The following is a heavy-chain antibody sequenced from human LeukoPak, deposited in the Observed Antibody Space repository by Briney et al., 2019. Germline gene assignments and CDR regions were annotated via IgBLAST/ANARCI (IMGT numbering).Heavy chain of an antibody. CDR2: IYTSGST. CDR1: GGSISSYY. D-gene: IGHD2-21*01. CDR3: ARHVWCGGDCYPPAFQH. J-gene: IGHJ1*01. Sequence: PSETLSLTCTVSGGSISSYYWSWIRQPAGKGLEWIGRIYTSGSTNYNPSLKSRVTMSVDTSKNQFSLKLSSVTAADTAVYYCARHVWCGGDCYPPAFQHWGQGTLVTVSS. V-gene: IGHV4-4*07.